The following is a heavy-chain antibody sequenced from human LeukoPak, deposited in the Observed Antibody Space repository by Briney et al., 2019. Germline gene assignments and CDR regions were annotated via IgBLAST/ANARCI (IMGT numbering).Heavy chain of an antibody. CDR3: AKGKYYASGRNWFDP. J-gene: IGHJ5*02. CDR2: ISYDGSNK. D-gene: IGHD3-10*01. V-gene: IGHV3-30*18. Sequence: PGRSLRLSCAASGFTFSSYGMHWVRQAPGKGLEWVAVISYDGSNKNYADSVKGRFTISRDNSKNTLFLHMNSLRAEDTAVFYCAKGKYYASGRNWFDPWGQATQVTVSS. CDR1: GFTFSSYG.